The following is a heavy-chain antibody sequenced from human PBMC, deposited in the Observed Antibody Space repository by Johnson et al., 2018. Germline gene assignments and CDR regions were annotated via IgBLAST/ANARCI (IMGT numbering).Heavy chain of an antibody. CDR3: ARPSRDGYNLAAFDI. Sequence: VQLQESGAEVKKPGESLKISCKGSGYSFTSYWIGWVRQMPGKGLEWMGIIYPGDSDTRYSPSFPGQVTISADKSISTAYLQWSSLKASDTAMYVWARPSRDGYNLAAFDIWGQGTMVTVSS. V-gene: IGHV5-51*03. J-gene: IGHJ3*02. D-gene: IGHD5-24*01. CDR1: GYSFTSYW. CDR2: IYPGDSDT.